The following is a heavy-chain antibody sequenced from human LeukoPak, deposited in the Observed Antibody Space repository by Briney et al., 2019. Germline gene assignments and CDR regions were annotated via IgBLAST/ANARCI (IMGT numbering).Heavy chain of an antibody. CDR3: AREGGSYSNYFDY. Sequence: PGGSLRLSCAASGFTFSSYGMSWVRQAPGKGLEWVSAISGSGGSTYYADSVKGRFTISRDNAKNTLYLQMNSLKAEDTAIYYCAREGGSYSNYFDYRGQGTLVTVSS. CDR2: ISGSGGST. J-gene: IGHJ4*02. CDR1: GFTFSSYG. D-gene: IGHD1-26*01. V-gene: IGHV3-23*01.